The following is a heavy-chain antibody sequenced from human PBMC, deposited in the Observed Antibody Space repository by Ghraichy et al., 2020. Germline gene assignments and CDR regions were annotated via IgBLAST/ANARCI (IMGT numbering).Heavy chain of an antibody. CDR2: ISSISTYI. Sequence: GGSLRLSCAASGFTFSSYSMNWVRQAPGTGLEWVSSISSISTYIYYADSVKGRFTISRDNAKKSLYLQMNSLRAEDTAVYYCARELYCSSNSCPLGYWGQGTLVTVSS. CDR3: ARELYCSSNSCPLGY. CDR1: GFTFSSYS. V-gene: IGHV3-21*01. J-gene: IGHJ4*02. D-gene: IGHD2-2*01.